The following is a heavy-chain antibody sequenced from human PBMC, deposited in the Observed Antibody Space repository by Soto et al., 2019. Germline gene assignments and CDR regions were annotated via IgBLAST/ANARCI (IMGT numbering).Heavy chain of an antibody. Sequence: EVQLVESGGGLVQPGGSLRLSCATSGFTFSTYAMHWVRQAPGKGLEYVSAISSNGRSTYYANSVKGRFTISRDNSKNTPDLQIDSQSAEDVAVYYCARERWTKGVYYAPSDYCGQGTLVTVSA. J-gene: IGHJ4*02. CDR2: ISSNGRST. CDR1: GFTFSTYA. CDR3: ARERWTKGVYYAPSDY. V-gene: IGHV3-64*01. D-gene: IGHD2-8*01.